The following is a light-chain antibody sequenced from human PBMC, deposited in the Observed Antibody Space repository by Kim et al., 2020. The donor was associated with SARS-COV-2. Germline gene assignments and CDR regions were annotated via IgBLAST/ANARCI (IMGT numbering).Light chain of an antibody. Sequence: GSPGSTAISTCSGDKLGHKYPCWYQQKPGQSPLLVIFQDSKRPSGIPERISGSNSGNTFTLTISGAQAMDEADYYCQAWDNNTVVFGGGTQLTVL. CDR2: QDS. CDR1: KLGHKY. J-gene: IGLJ2*01. V-gene: IGLV3-1*01. CDR3: QAWDNNTVV.